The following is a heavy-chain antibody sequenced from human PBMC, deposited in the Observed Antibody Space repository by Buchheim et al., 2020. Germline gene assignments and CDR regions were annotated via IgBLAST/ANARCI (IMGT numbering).Heavy chain of an antibody. CDR1: GFTFSSYW. CDR3: ARDLRTSVAVSYCDSSGPGH. D-gene: IGHD3-22*01. CDR2: IKQDGSEK. J-gene: IGHJ4*02. Sequence: EVQLVESGGGLVQPGGSLRLSCAASGFTFSSYWLSWVRQAPGKGLEWVANIKQDGSEKYYVDSVKGRFTISRDNAKNSLYLQMSRLRDEDTAVYYCARDLRTSVAVSYCDSSGPGHWGQGTL. V-gene: IGHV3-7*01.